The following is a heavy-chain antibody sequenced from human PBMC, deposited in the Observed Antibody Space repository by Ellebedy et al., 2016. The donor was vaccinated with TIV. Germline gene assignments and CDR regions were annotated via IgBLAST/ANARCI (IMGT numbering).Heavy chain of an antibody. V-gene: IGHV3-21*01. J-gene: IGHJ6*02. D-gene: IGHD3-9*01. Sequence: GESLKISXAASGFTFSNYSTNWVRQAPGKGLEWVSSISSSYIYYADSVKGRFIISRDNAKNSLYLQMNSLRAEDTAGYYCARDTSRNYDILTGYYTPYYYGMDVWGQGTTVTVSS. CDR1: GFTFSNYS. CDR2: ISSSYI. CDR3: ARDTSRNYDILTGYYTPYYYGMDV.